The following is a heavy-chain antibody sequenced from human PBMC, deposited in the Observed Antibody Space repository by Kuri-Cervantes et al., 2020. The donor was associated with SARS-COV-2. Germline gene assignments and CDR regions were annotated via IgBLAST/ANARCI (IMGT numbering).Heavy chain of an antibody. CDR3: ARDTTPYYDFWSGSYYFDY. V-gene: IGHV1-2*02. CDR1: GYTFTGYY. CDR2: INPNSGGT. D-gene: IGHD3-3*01. Sequence: ASVKVSCKASGYTFTGYYMHWVRQAPGQGLEWMGWINPNSGGTNYAQKFQGRVTMTRDTSISTAYMELSSLRSEDTAVYYCARDTTPYYDFWSGSYYFDYWGQGTLVTVSS. J-gene: IGHJ4*02.